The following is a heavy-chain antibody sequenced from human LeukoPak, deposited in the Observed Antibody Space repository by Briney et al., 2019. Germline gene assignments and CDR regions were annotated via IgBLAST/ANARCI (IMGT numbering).Heavy chain of an antibody. V-gene: IGHV1-18*01. Sequence: GASVKVSCEASGYTFTSYGISWVRQAPGQGLEWMGWISAYNGNTNYAQKLQGRVTMTTDTSTSTAYMELRSLRSDDTAVYYCARDGPPYYDSSGYYPAADYWGQGTLVTVSS. CDR1: GYTFTSYG. D-gene: IGHD3-22*01. CDR2: ISAYNGNT. J-gene: IGHJ4*02. CDR3: ARDGPPYYDSSGYYPAADY.